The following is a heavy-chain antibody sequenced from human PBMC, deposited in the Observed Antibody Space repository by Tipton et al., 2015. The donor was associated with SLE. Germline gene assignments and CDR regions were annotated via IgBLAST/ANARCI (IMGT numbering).Heavy chain of an antibody. CDR3: ARSSIAASFDY. CDR1: GGSISSSSYY. D-gene: IGHD6-6*01. V-gene: IGHV4-39*07. CDR2: IYYSGST. J-gene: IGHJ4*02. Sequence: LRLSCTVSGGSISSSSYYWGWIRQPPGKGLEWIGSIYYSGSTYYNPSLKSRVTISVDTSKNQFSLKLSSVTAADTAVYYCARSSIAASFDYWGQGTLVTVSS.